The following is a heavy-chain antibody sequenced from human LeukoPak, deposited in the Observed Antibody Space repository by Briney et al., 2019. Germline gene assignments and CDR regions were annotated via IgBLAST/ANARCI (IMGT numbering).Heavy chain of an antibody. CDR2: ISSSSSYI. V-gene: IGHV3-21*04. D-gene: IGHD1-26*01. J-gene: IGHJ6*03. CDR3: ITYSGSYREDYYYMDV. Sequence: GGSLRLSCAASGFTFSSYSMNWVRQAPGKGLEWVSSISSSSSYIYYADSVKGRFTISRDNAKNSLYLQMNSLKTEDTAVYYCITYSGSYREDYYYMDVWGKGTTVTVSS. CDR1: GFTFSSYS.